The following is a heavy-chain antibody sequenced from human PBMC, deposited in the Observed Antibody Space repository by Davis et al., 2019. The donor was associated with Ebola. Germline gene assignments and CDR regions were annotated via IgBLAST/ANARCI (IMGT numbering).Heavy chain of an antibody. D-gene: IGHD4-11*01. V-gene: IGHV3-48*04. Sequence: GGSLRLSCAASGFTSNTYSMNWVRQAPGKGLEWVSYISGGGRTIYYADSVKGRFTMSRDNAKNSLYLQMNSLRAEDMAVYYCARAGGSTTVTAHSMDVWGQGTTVTVSS. J-gene: IGHJ6*02. CDR3: ARAGGSTTVTAHSMDV. CDR2: ISGGGRTI. CDR1: GFTSNTYS.